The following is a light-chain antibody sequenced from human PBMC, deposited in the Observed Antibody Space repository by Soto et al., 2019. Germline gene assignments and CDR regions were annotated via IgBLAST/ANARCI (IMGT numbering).Light chain of an antibody. Sequence: QSALTQPRSVSGSPGQSVTISCTGTSSDVGGYNYVSWYQQHPDKAPKLMIYDVSKRPSGVPDRFSGSKSGNTASLTISVLQAEDEADYYCCSYAGSYYVFGSGTKLTVL. J-gene: IGLJ1*01. CDR3: CSYAGSYYV. CDR1: SSDVGGYNY. CDR2: DVS. V-gene: IGLV2-11*01.